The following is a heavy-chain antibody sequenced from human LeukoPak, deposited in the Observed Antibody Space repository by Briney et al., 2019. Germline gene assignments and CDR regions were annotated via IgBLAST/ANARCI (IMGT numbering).Heavy chain of an antibody. CDR3: ARAAYDSNGFTVNHDY. CDR1: GFTLSSSG. D-gene: IGHD3-22*01. J-gene: IGHJ4*02. V-gene: IGHV3-33*01. CDR2: IWGDENHK. Sequence: GRSLRLSCAASGFTLSSSGMHWVRQAPGKGLEWVAVIWGDENHKYYGDSVRGRFTISRDNSQNTLYLQMNSLRAEDTAVYYCARAAYDSNGFTVNHDYWGQGTLVTVSS.